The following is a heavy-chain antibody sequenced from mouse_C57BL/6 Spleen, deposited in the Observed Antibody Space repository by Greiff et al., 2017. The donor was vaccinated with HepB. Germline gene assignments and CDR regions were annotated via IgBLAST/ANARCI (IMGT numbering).Heavy chain of an antibody. Sequence: VQLKESGPELVKPGASVKISCKASGYSFTDYYMNWVKQSNGKSLEWIGVINPNNGTTSYNQKFKGKATLTVDQSSSTAYMQLNSLTSEDSAVYYCARSWTGPHFDYWGQGTTLTVSS. J-gene: IGHJ2*01. CDR1: GYSFTDYY. CDR3: ARSWTGPHFDY. CDR2: INPNNGTT. V-gene: IGHV1-39*01. D-gene: IGHD4-1*01.